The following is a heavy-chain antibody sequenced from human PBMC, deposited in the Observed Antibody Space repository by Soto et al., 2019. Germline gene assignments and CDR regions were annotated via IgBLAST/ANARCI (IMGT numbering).Heavy chain of an antibody. CDR1: GYTFTGYY. CDR3: ARDSEYSVVVPAARHYGMDV. V-gene: IGHV1-2*04. Sequence: ASVKVSCKASGYTFTGYYMHWVRQAPGQGLEWMGWINPNSGGTNYAQKFQGWVTMTRDTSISTAYMELSRLRSDDTAVYYCARDSEYSVVVPAARHYGMDVRGQGTTVTVSS. CDR2: INPNSGGT. J-gene: IGHJ6*02. D-gene: IGHD2-2*01.